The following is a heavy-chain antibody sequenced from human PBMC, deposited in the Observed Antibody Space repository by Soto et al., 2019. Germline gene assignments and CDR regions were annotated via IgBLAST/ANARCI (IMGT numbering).Heavy chain of an antibody. CDR2: IKEDGSGK. CDR1: GFTFISYW. V-gene: IGHV3-7*03. J-gene: IGHJ4*02. CDR3: VRVGRLGGY. D-gene: IGHD3-16*01. Sequence: QTGGSLRLSCTASGFTFISYWMSWVRQAPGKGLGWVANIKEDGSGKYYVDSVKGRFSISRDNARNSLYLQMNSLRVEDTAVYYCVRVGRLGGYWGQGALVTVSS.